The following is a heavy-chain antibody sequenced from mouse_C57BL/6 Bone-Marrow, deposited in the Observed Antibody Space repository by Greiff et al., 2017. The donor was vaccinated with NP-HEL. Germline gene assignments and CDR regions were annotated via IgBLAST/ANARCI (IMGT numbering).Heavy chain of an antibody. V-gene: IGHV1-50*01. CDR1: GYTFTSYW. D-gene: IGHD2-3*01. J-gene: IGHJ2*01. Sequence: QVQLKESGAELVKPGASVKLSCKASGYTFTSYWMQWVKQRPGQGLEWIGEIDPSDSYTNYNQKFKGKATLTVDTSSSTAYMQLSSLTSEDSAVYYCARVNDGYSYYFDYWGQGTTLTVSS. CDR3: ARVNDGYSYYFDY. CDR2: IDPSDSYT.